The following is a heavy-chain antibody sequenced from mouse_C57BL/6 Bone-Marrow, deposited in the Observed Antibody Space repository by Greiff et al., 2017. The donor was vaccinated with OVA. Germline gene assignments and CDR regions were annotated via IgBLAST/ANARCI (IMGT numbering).Heavy chain of an antibody. CDR3: ASPMVPTGSFFDY. J-gene: IGHJ2*01. V-gene: IGHV1-81*01. CDR1: GYTFTSYG. CDR2: IYPRSGNT. Sequence: QVHVKQSGAELARPGASVKLSCKASGYTFTSYGISWVKQRTGQGLEWIGEIYPRSGNTYYNEKFKGKATLTADKSSSTAYMELRSLTSEDSAVYFCASPMVPTGSFFDYWGQGTTLTVSS. D-gene: IGHD2-2*01.